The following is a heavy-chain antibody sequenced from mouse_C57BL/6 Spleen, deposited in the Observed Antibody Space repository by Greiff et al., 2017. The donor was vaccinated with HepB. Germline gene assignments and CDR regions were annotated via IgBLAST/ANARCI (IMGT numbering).Heavy chain of an antibody. V-gene: IGHV14-1*01. J-gene: IGHJ4*01. CDR2: IDPEDGDT. D-gene: IGHD1-1*01. CDR3: TTRGVRSYAMDY. Sequence: VHVKQSGAELVRPGASVKLSCTASGFNIKDYYMHWVKQRPEQGLEWIGRIDPEDGDTEYAPKFQGKATMTADTSSNTAYLQLSSLTSEDTAVYYCTTRGVRSYAMDYWGQGTSVTVSS. CDR1: GFNIKDYY.